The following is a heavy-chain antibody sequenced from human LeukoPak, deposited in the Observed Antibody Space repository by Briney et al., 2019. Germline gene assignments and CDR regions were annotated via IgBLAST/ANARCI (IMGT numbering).Heavy chain of an antibody. D-gene: IGHD2-8*02. J-gene: IGHJ4*02. Sequence: GWSLRLSCATSGFTFRRHWMSWVRQAPGKGPEWVANIKQDGSERYYVHSVKGRFTISRDNAKNSLYLQMNSLRAEDTAVYYCARDGGHSTDLDYWGQGIPVTVSS. CDR2: IKQDGSER. V-gene: IGHV3-7*01. CDR3: ARDGGHSTDLDY. CDR1: GFTFRRHW.